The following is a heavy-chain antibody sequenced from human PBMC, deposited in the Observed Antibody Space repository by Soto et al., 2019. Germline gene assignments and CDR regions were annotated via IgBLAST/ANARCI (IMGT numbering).Heavy chain of an antibody. Sequence: EVQLLESGGGLVQPGGSLRLSCAASGFTFSSYAMSWVRQAPGKGLEWVSAISGSGGSTYYADSVKGRFTISRDNSKNTGYLQMNSLRAEDTAVYYCANNHGTYWDVVVPAARDDAFDIWGQGTMVTVSS. V-gene: IGHV3-23*01. D-gene: IGHD2-2*01. CDR3: ANNHGTYWDVVVPAARDDAFDI. J-gene: IGHJ3*02. CDR1: GFTFSSYA. CDR2: ISGSGGST.